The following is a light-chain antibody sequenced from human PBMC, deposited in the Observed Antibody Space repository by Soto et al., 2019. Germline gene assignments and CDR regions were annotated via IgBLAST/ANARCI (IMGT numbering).Light chain of an antibody. V-gene: IGKV1-5*01. CDR1: QSISSS. CDR3: QQYDTYWT. J-gene: IGKJ1*01. Sequence: DLPMTQSPSTLSASVGDRVTITCRASQSISSSLAWYQQKPGKAPKVLIYDASNLESGVPSRFSGSGSGTEFTLTISSLQPDDFATYYCQQYDTYWTFGQGTKVEIK. CDR2: DAS.